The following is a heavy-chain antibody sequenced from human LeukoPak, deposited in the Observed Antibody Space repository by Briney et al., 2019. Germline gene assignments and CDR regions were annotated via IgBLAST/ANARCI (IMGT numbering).Heavy chain of an antibody. CDR2: INHSGST. V-gene: IGHV4-34*01. D-gene: IGHD5-24*01. CDR3: ARGDGYNPSYCFDL. Sequence: SETLSLTSAVYAGSFRGYYWSWMPPPPGQGRGWRGEINHSGSTNYNPSLKSRVKISVDSSKYQFSLKLSSMTAADAAVYYGARGDGYNPSYCFDLWGRGTLVTVSS. J-gene: IGHJ2*01. CDR1: AGSFRGYY.